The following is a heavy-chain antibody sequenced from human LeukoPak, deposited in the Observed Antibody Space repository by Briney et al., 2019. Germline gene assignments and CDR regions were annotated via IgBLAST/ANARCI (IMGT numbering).Heavy chain of an antibody. CDR3: ARGSPRMITFGGVIVTLSFDY. J-gene: IGHJ4*02. Sequence: ASVKVSCKASGYIFTDYYMHWVRQAPGQELGWMGWINPNSGGTNYAQKFQGRVTMTRDTSISTAYMELSRLRSDDTAVYYCARGSPRMITFGGVIVTLSFDYWGQGTLVTVSS. D-gene: IGHD3-16*02. CDR2: INPNSGGT. CDR1: GYIFTDYY. V-gene: IGHV1-2*02.